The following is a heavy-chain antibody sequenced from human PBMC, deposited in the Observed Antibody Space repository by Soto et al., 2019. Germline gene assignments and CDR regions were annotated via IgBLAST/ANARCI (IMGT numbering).Heavy chain of an antibody. J-gene: IGHJ6*03. Sequence: GGSLRLSCAASGFTVSSNYMSWVRQAPGKGLEWVSVIYSGGSTYYADSVKGRFTISRDNSKNTLYLQMNSLRAEDTAVYYCARGYCSSTSCYYYYYMDVWGKGTTVTVSS. V-gene: IGHV3-53*01. CDR1: GFTVSSNY. D-gene: IGHD2-2*01. CDR3: ARGYCSSTSCYYYYYMDV. CDR2: IYSGGST.